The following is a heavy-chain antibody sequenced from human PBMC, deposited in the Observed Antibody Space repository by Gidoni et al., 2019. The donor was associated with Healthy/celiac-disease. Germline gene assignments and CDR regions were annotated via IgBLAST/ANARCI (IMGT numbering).Heavy chain of an antibody. CDR3: ARNLAGTNYFDY. CDR2: ISYDGSNK. J-gene: IGHJ4*02. CDR1: GFTFSSYA. D-gene: IGHD6-19*01. Sequence: QVQLVESGGGVVQPGRSLRLSCAASGFTFSSYAMHWVRQAPGKGLEWVAVISYDGSNKDYADSVKGRFTISRDNSKNTLYLQMNSLRAEDTAVYYCARNLAGTNYFDYWGQGTLVTVSS. V-gene: IGHV3-30*01.